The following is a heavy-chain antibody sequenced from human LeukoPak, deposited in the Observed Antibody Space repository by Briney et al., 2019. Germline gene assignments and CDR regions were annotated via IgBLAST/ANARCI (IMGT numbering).Heavy chain of an antibody. V-gene: IGHV1-46*01. CDR1: GYTFTSYY. CDR3: AREWEPLYDISGYYYAPGY. Sequence: GASVKVSCKASGYTFTSYYMHWVRQAPGQGLQWRGVINPSGGSTSYAQKFQGRVTMTRDTSTSTVYMELSSLRSEDTAVYYCAREWEPLYDISGYYYAPGYCGQGTLVTVSS. J-gene: IGHJ4*02. CDR2: INPSGGST. D-gene: IGHD3-22*01.